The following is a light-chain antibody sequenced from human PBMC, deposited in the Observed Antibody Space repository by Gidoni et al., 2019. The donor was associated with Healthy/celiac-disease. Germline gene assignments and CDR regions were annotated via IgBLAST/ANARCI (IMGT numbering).Light chain of an antibody. CDR1: QSVSSSY. J-gene: IGKJ4*01. CDR2: GAS. CDR3: QQYGSSPLT. V-gene: IGKV3-20*01. Sequence: EIVLTQSPGTRSLSPGERATLSCRASQSVSSSYLGWYQQKPGQAPRLLIYGASSRATGIPDRLSCSGSGTDLTLTISRLEPEDFAVYYCQQYGSSPLTFGGXTKVEIK.